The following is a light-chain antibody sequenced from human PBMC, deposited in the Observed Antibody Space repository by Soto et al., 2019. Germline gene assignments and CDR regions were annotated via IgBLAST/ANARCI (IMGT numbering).Light chain of an antibody. CDR1: SSNIGAGYD. J-gene: IGLJ2*01. CDR3: QSYDSSLTNAV. CDR2: GNN. V-gene: IGLV1-40*01. Sequence: QSVLTQPPSVSGAPGQTSTISCTGSSSNIGAGYDVHWYQQLPGRAPKLLIYGNNNWPSGVPDRFSGSKSGTSVSLAITGFRGEDEADYHCQSYDSSLTNAVFGGGTKLTVL.